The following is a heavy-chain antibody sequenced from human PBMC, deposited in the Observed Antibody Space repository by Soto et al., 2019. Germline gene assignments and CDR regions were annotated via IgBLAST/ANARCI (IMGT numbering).Heavy chain of an antibody. CDR1: GFTFSTYN. V-gene: IGHV3-21*01. Sequence: GGSLRLSCAASGFTFSTYNMNWVRQAPGKGLEWVSSINGRGNYIYYADSVKGRFTISRDNAKNSLYLQMNSLRAEDTAIYYCAREDGIVGTTSAFDYWGQGTLVTVSS. D-gene: IGHD1-26*01. J-gene: IGHJ4*02. CDR3: AREDGIVGTTSAFDY. CDR2: INGRGNYI.